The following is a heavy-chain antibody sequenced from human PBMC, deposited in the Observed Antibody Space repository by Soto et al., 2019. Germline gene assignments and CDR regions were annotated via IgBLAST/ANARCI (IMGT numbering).Heavy chain of an antibody. J-gene: IGHJ4*02. CDR1: GFTFSSYA. CDR3: AKDLGIAVAPHDY. D-gene: IGHD6-19*01. Sequence: EVQLLESGGGLVQPGGSLRLSCAASGFTFSSYAMSWVRQAPGKGLEWVSAISGSGGSTYYADSVKGRFTISRDNSKHTLYLQMNSLRAEDTAVYYCAKDLGIAVAPHDYWGQGTLVTVSS. CDR2: ISGSGGST. V-gene: IGHV3-23*01.